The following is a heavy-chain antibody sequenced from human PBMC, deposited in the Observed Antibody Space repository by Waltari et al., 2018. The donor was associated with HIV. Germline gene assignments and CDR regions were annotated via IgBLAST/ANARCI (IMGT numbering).Heavy chain of an antibody. CDR3: AKDKGGVTYIFDY. V-gene: IGHV3-30*18. J-gene: IGHJ4*02. Sequence: QVQLMESGGGVVQPGRSLRLSCADSGSSLGTYGMHSVRQAPGKGLEWGAFIAYDGDNKYYADSVKGRCTLSRDNSKNTVYLQINSLRAEDSAVYYCAKDKGGVTYIFDYWGQGTLVTVSS. CDR1: GSSLGTYG. CDR2: IAYDGDNK. D-gene: IGHD1-1*01.